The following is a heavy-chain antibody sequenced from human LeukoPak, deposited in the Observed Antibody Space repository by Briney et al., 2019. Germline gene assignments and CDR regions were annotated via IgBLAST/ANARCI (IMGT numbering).Heavy chain of an antibody. CDR1: GFTFSSYW. CDR3: ARDYSSGWTNRFDP. D-gene: IGHD6-19*01. J-gene: IGHJ5*02. CDR2: IRYDGSNK. V-gene: IGHV3-30*02. Sequence: PGGSLRLSCAATGFTFSSYWMHWVRQAPGKGLEWVAFIRYDGSNKYYADSVKGRFTISRDNSKNTLYLQMNSLRAEDTAVYYCARDYSSGWTNRFDPWGQGTLVTVSS.